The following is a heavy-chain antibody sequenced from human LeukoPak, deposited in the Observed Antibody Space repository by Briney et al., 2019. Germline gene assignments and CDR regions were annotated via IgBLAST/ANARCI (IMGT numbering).Heavy chain of an antibody. CDR3: AREAVGATDY. D-gene: IGHD1-26*01. Sequence: PSETLSLTCTVSGGSISSSSYYWGWIRQPPGKGLEWIGSIYYSGSTCYNPSLKSRVTISVDTSKNQFSLKLSSVTAADTAVYYCAREAVGATDYWSQGTLVTVSS. J-gene: IGHJ4*02. CDR1: GGSISSSSYY. CDR2: IYYSGST. V-gene: IGHV4-39*07.